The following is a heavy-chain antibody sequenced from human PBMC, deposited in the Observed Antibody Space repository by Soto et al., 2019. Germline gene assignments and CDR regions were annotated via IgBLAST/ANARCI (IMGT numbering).Heavy chain of an antibody. CDR2: ISDDGSKK. J-gene: IGHJ4*02. CDR3: ARVKTSRRWIQLMDY. V-gene: IGHV3-30*03. Sequence: QVQLVESGGGVVQSGRSLRLSCAASGFTFSTYGMHWVRQAPGKGLEWVAVISDDGSKKYYADSVQGRFTISRDNSKNTLYMQMNSLRAGDTAVYYCARVKTSRRWIQLMDYWGQGALVTVSS. CDR1: GFTFSTYG. D-gene: IGHD5-18*01.